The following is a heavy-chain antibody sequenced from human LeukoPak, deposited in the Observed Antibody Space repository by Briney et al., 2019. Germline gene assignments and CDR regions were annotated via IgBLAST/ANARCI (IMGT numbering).Heavy chain of an antibody. CDR2: IKQDGSEK. V-gene: IGHV3-7*01. CDR3: ARDRSPSRYCSGGSCYWVDAFDI. Sequence: GGSLRLSCAASGFTSSSYWMSWVRQAPGKGLEWVANIKQDGSEKYYVDSVKGRFTISRDNAKNSLYLQMNSLRAEDTAVYYCARDRSPSRYCSGGSCYWVDAFDIWGQGTMVTVSS. CDR1: GFTSSSYW. J-gene: IGHJ3*02. D-gene: IGHD2-15*01.